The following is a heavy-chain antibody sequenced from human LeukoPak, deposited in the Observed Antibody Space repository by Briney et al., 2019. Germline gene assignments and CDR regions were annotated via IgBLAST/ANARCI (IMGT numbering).Heavy chain of an antibody. V-gene: IGHV3-30-3*01. J-gene: IGHJ4*02. Sequence: GGSLRLSCAASGFTFSSYAMSWVRQAPGKGLGWVSLILYDASNKYYADSVKGRFTISRDNSKSTLYLQMNSLRPEDTAVYYCARETGSRFDYWGQGTLVTVSS. CDR3: ARETGSRFDY. CDR2: ILYDASNK. CDR1: GFTFSSYA. D-gene: IGHD7-27*01.